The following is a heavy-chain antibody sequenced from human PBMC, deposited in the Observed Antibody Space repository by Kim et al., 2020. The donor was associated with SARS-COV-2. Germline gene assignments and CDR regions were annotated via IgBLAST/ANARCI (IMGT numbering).Heavy chain of an antibody. Sequence: SETLSLTCAVFGGSVSSTNWWTWVRQPPGRGLGCIGLISYRGSTNNNPSLKSRVTISEATSHNHFSLRLTSVTAADSAVYYCARLGSPCSSWFDPWGQGTLVTVSS. D-gene: IGHD3-16*01. CDR3: ARLGSPCSSWFDP. CDR2: ISYRGST. CDR1: GGSVSSTNW. J-gene: IGHJ5*02. V-gene: IGHV4-4*02.